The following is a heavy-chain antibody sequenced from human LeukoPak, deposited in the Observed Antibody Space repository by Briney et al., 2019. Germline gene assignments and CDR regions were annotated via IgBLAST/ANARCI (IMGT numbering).Heavy chain of an antibody. Sequence: PSGTLSLTCAVYGESFSGYYWSWIRQPPGKGLEWIGEINHSGSTNYNPSLKSRVTISVDTSKNQFSLKLSSVTAADTAVYYCARGSPGIAVAPARWGQGTLVTVSS. J-gene: IGHJ4*02. CDR1: GESFSGYY. D-gene: IGHD6-19*01. V-gene: IGHV4-34*01. CDR3: ARGSPGIAVAPAR. CDR2: INHSGST.